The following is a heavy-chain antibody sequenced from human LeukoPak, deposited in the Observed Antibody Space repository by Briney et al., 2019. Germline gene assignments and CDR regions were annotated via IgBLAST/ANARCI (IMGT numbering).Heavy chain of an antibody. V-gene: IGHV3-30*04. D-gene: IGHD3-10*01. J-gene: IGHJ6*03. CDR2: ISYDGSNK. CDR3: ARSPGYYYGSGSFLHYYYMDV. Sequence: PGGSLRLSCAASGFTFSSYAMHWVRQAPGKGLEWVAVISYDGSNKYYADSVKGRFTISRDNSKNTLYLQMNSLRAEDTAVYYCARSPGYYYGSGSFLHYYYMDVWGKGTTVTVSS. CDR1: GFTFSSYA.